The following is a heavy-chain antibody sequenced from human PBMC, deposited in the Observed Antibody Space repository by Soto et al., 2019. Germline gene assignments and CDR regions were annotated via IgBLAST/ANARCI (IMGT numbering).Heavy chain of an antibody. CDR2: ISAYNGNT. D-gene: IGHD2-8*02. CDR1: GYPFTSYG. CDR3: ARDLVGMMLPGGDE. Sequence: ASVQDSCKASGYPFTSYGITWVRQAPGQGLEWMGWISAYNGNTNYAQKLQGRVTMTTDTSTSTAYTELRSLRSDDTAVYYGARDLVGMMLPGGDEWCQGSLVTVFS. V-gene: IGHV1-18*04. J-gene: IGHJ4*02.